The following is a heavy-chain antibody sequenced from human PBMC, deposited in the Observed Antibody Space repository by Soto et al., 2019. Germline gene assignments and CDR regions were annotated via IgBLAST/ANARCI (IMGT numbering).Heavy chain of an antibody. D-gene: IGHD2-2*01. CDR3: AKHPRDIVVVPTQHDAFDX. CDR2: IGCSGGST. V-gene: IGHV3-23*01. Sequence: GGSRRLSCAASGFTFSTYAMSWVRQDPGKGLAWASPIGCSGGSTYYAYSVKGRVTMCRDNSNNTLYLQMNSLRAEDTAVYYCAKHPRDIVVVPTQHDAFDXWGKGTMVAVS. CDR1: GFTFSTYA. J-gene: IGHJ3*02.